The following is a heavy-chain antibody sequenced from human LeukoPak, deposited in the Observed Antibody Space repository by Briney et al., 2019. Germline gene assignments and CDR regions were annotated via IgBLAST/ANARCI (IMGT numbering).Heavy chain of an antibody. D-gene: IGHD3-16*01. CDR3: TTAFPHRFDP. J-gene: IGHJ5*02. CDR2: IRSKANSYAT. CDR1: GFTFSGST. V-gene: IGHV3-73*01. Sequence: GGSLRLSCAASGFTFSGSTMHWVRQASGKGLEWVGRIRSKANSYATAYAASAKGRFSISRDDSKNTAYLQMNSLKTEDTAVYYCTTAFPHRFDPWGQGTLVTVSS.